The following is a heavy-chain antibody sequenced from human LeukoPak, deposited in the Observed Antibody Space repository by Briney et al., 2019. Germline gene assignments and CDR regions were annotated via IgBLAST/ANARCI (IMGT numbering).Heavy chain of an antibody. D-gene: IGHD1-26*01. Sequence: SQTLSLTCTVSGVSIRSYYWSWLRQAPGKGVAWFGYIYYSGNTNYNPSLKSRVTISVDTSKNQFSLKLNSVTAADTAVYYCARACPSSGTYSPLDEWAQGTLVTV. CDR2: IYYSGNT. J-gene: IGHJ4*02. V-gene: IGHV4-59*01. CDR3: ARACPSSGTYSPLDE. CDR1: GVSIRSYY.